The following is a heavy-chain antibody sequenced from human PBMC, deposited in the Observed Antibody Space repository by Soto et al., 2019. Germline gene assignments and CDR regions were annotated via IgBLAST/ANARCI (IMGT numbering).Heavy chain of an antibody. CDR3: ARFGGDSSSSRARIYYYYGMDV. CDR1: GYSFTSYW. Sequence: PGESLKISCKGSGYSFTSYWIGWVRQMPGKGLEWMGIIYPGDSDTRYSPSFQGQVTISADKSISTAYLQWSSLKASDTAMYYCARFGGDSSSSRARIYYYYGMDVWGQGTTVTVSS. D-gene: IGHD6-6*01. V-gene: IGHV5-51*01. J-gene: IGHJ6*02. CDR2: IYPGDSDT.